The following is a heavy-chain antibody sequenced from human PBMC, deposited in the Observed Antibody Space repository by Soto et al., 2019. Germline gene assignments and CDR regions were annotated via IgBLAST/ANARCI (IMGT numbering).Heavy chain of an antibody. CDR3: AKVGYDYGDYVSDY. D-gene: IGHD4-17*01. CDR2: ISGSGGST. Sequence: GGSLRLSCAASGFTFSSYAMSWVRHAPGKGLEWVSAISGSGGSTYYADSVKGRFTISRDNSKNTLYLQMNSLRAEDTAVYYCAKVGYDYGDYVSDYWGQGTLVTVSS. V-gene: IGHV3-23*01. CDR1: GFTFSSYA. J-gene: IGHJ4*02.